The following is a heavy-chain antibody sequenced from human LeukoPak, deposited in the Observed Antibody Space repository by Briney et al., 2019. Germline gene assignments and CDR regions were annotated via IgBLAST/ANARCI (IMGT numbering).Heavy chain of an antibody. Sequence: SLRLSCAASGFTFDDYAMHWVRQAPGKGLEWVSGISWNSGSIGYADSVKGRFTISRDNSKNTLYQQMNSLRAEDTAVYYCARTGTTLRGVYYYYMDVWGKGTTVTVSS. CDR2: ISWNSGSI. CDR1: GFTFDDYA. D-gene: IGHD1-1*01. CDR3: ARTGTTLRGVYYYYMDV. J-gene: IGHJ6*03. V-gene: IGHV3-9*01.